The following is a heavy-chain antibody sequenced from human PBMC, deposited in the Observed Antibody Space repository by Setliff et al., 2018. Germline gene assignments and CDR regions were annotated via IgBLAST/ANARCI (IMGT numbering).Heavy chain of an antibody. CDR3: ARDGGEY. Sequence: SSSSYYWGWVRQAPGKGLEWVANIKQDGSEKYYVDSVKGRFTISSDNAKNSLYLQMNSLRAEDTAVYYCARDGGEYWGQGTLVTVS. CDR2: IKQDGSEK. D-gene: IGHD3-16*01. V-gene: IGHV3-7*01. J-gene: IGHJ4*02. CDR1: SSSSYY.